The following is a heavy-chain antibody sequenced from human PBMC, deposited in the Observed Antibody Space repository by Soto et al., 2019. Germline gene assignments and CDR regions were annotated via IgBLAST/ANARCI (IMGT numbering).Heavy chain of an antibody. J-gene: IGHJ4*02. Sequence: PSDTLSLTCTLSGSSISGYYWSWMRQPPGKGLEWIGYIYYSGSTNYNPSLKSRVTISVDTSKNQFSLKLSSVTAADTAVYYCARAYGDYVFDYWGQGTLVTVS. CDR1: GSSISGYY. CDR3: ARAYGDYVFDY. V-gene: IGHV4-59*07. D-gene: IGHD4-17*01. CDR2: IYYSGST.